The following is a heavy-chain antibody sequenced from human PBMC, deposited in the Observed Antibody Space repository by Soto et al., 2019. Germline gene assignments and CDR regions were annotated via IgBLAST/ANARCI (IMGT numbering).Heavy chain of an antibody. V-gene: IGHV3-11*01. D-gene: IGHD3-22*01. J-gene: IGHJ4*02. CDR2: ISKDSGRAT. CDR1: GFIFRDWF. Sequence: GGSLKLSCAASGFIFRDWFMSWIRQAPGKGLEWISYISKDSGRATRYADSVKGRFTISRDNAKNSLFLQMNNLTVEDTAVYYCVKGEYYYDSSGYYPFDYWGQGT. CDR3: VKGEYYYDSSGYYPFDY.